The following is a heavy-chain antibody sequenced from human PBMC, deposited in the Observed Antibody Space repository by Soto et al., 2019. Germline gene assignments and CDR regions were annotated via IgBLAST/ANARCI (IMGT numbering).Heavy chain of an antibody. V-gene: IGHV4-31*03. D-gene: IGHD3-22*01. CDR1: GGSISSGGYY. Sequence: PSETLSLTCTVSGGSISSGGYYWSWIRQHPGKGLEWIGYIYYSGSTYYNPSLKSRVTISVDTSKNQFSLKLSSVTAADMAVYYCARGRDYYDSSGSLGWFDPWGQGTLVTVSS. J-gene: IGHJ5*02. CDR3: ARGRDYYDSSGSLGWFDP. CDR2: IYYSGST.